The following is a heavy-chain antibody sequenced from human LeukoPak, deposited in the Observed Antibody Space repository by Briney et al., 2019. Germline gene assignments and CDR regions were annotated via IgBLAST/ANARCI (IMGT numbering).Heavy chain of an antibody. Sequence: PGGSLRLSCAASGFTFSSYEMNWVRQAPGKGLEWVSYISSSGSTIYYADSVKGRFRISRDSSKNILYLQMNSLRAEDTAVYYCAKDRCSNGIGCYYYYMDVWGKGTTVTISS. CDR3: AKDRCSNGIGCYYYYMDV. CDR1: GFTFSSYE. CDR2: ISSSGSTI. D-gene: IGHD2-8*01. V-gene: IGHV3-48*03. J-gene: IGHJ6*03.